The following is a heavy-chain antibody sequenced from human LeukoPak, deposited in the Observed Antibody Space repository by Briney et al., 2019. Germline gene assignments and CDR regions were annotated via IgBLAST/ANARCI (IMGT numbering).Heavy chain of an antibody. Sequence: SETLSLTCAVSGGSISSGGYSWSWIRQPPGKGLEWIGYIYYSGSTYYNPSLKSRVTISVDTSKNQFSLKLGSVTAADTAVYYCARDREYYYDSSGDYYYYYMDVWGKGTTVTVSS. V-gene: IGHV4-30-4*07. CDR2: IYYSGST. CDR3: ARDREYYYDSSGDYYYYYMDV. D-gene: IGHD3-22*01. J-gene: IGHJ6*03. CDR1: GGSISSGGYS.